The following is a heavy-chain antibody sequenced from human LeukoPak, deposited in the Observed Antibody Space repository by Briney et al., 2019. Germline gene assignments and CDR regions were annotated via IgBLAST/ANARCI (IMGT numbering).Heavy chain of an antibody. V-gene: IGHV4-30-4*07. CDR2: IYHSGST. D-gene: IGHD3-10*01. Sequence: SQTLSLTCAVSGDSISSGAYSWSWIRQPPGKGLEWIGYIYHSGSTYYNPSLKSRVTISVDTSKNQFSLRLSSVTAADTAVYYCARLVTRYRSYYPRAIGWFDPWGQGTLVTVSS. CDR1: GDSISSGAYS. CDR3: ARLVTRYRSYYPRAIGWFDP. J-gene: IGHJ5*02.